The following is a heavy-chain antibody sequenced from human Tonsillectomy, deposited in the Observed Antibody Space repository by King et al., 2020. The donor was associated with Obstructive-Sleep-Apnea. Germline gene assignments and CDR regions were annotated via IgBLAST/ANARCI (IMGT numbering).Heavy chain of an antibody. CDR3: AKVPYDYVWGSYRPSYFDY. J-gene: IGHJ4*02. CDR2: IGGCGGST. D-gene: IGHD3-16*02. Sequence: VQLVESGGGLVQTGGSLRLSCAASGFTFSSYAMSWVRQSPGKGLEWVEAIGGCGGSTSSADSVKRRFTIAIYNSKNTLYLQMNSLRAEDTAVYYCAKVPYDYVWGSYRPSYFDYWGQGTLVTVSS. V-gene: IGHV3-23*04. CDR1: GFTFSSYA.